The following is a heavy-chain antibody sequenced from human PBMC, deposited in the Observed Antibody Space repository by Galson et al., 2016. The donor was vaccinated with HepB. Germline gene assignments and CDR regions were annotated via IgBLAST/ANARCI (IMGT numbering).Heavy chain of an antibody. CDR3: ARDSAVGATEFYFGMDV. Sequence: PIFGTTNYAQRFQGRITITADESTSTAYMELSSLRSEDTAVYYCARDSAVGATEFYFGMDVWGQGTTVTVSS. J-gene: IGHJ6*02. D-gene: IGHD1-26*01. V-gene: IGHV1-69*01. CDR2: PIFGTT.